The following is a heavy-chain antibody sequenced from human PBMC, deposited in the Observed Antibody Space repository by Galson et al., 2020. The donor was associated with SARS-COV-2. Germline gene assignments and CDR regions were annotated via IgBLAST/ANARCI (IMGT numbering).Heavy chain of an antibody. Sequence: SLKISCAASGFTFDDYAMHWVRQAPGKGLEWVSGISWNSGSIGYADSVKGRFTISRDNAKNSLYLQMNSLRAEDTALYYCAKGVAAYGDRNDVWGKGTTVTVSS. V-gene: IGHV3-9*01. CDR1: GFTFDDYA. D-gene: IGHD4-17*01. J-gene: IGHJ6*04. CDR2: ISWNSGSI. CDR3: AKGVAAYGDRNDV.